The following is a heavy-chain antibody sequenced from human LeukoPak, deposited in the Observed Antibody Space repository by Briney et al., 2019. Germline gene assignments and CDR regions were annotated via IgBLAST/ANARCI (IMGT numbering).Heavy chain of an antibody. CDR2: INYSGST. Sequence: SETLSLTCTVSGASITNCYWNWIRQSPGKGLEWIGYINYSGSTNYNPSLKSRVTITVDNSNNQFSLKLSSVTAAETAVYFYARDPLSTNDFDIWGQGTMVTVSS. J-gene: IGHJ3*02. D-gene: IGHD1-1*01. CDR3: ARDPLSTNDFDI. V-gene: IGHV4-59*01. CDR1: GASITNCY.